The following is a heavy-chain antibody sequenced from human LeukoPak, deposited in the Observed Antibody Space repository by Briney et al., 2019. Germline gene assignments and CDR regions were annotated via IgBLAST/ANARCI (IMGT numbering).Heavy chain of an antibody. D-gene: IGHD5-18*01. CDR1: GFTFSSYS. CDR3: ARAPLWSKTIDY. CDR2: ISSSSSYI. V-gene: IGHV3-21*01. Sequence: PGGSLRLSCAASGFTFSSYSMNWVRQAPGEGLEWVSSISSSSSYIYYADSVKGRFTISRDNAKNSLYLQMNSLRAEDTAVYYCARAPLWSKTIDYWGQGTLVTVSS. J-gene: IGHJ4*02.